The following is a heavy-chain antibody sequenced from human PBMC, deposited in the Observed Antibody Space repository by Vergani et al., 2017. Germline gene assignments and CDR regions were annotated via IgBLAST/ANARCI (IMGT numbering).Heavy chain of an antibody. CDR3: TGHVPCVDGACLHFDH. V-gene: IGHV5-51*01. J-gene: IGHJ4*02. CDR1: ESSFISNE. CDR2: INPIDSKI. Sequence: EVMLVQSGAEVKKPGESLKISCKYSESSFISNEIAWVRQMSGKGLQWMGNINPIDSKIAYSPSFQGQAIMSLDKSITTAYLQWRSLKDSDTAIYYCTGHVPCVDGACLHFDHWGQGTQVTVSS. D-gene: IGHD5-24*01.